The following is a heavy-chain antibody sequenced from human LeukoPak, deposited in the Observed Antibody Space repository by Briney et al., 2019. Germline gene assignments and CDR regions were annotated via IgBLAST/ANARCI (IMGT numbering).Heavy chain of an antibody. CDR1: GFTFRDYW. CDR2: IKRDGSEK. D-gene: IGHD2-2*01. V-gene: IGHV3-7*03. J-gene: IGHJ6*04. Sequence: GGSLRLSCAASGFTFRDYWMTWVRQAPGKGLGWVANIKRDGSEKYYVDSVRGRFIISRDNAKNSLYLQMNGLRVEDTAVYYCARDQYELRSYYYGMDAWGKGTTVSVSS. CDR3: ARDQYELRSYYYGMDA.